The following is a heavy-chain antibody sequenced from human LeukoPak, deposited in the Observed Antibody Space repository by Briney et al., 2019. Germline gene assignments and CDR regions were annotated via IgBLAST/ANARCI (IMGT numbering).Heavy chain of an antibody. Sequence: HPGGSLRLSCAASGFTFSSYWMHWVRQAPGKGLVWVSRINSDGSSTSYADSVKGRFTISRDNAKNTLYLQMNSLRAEDTAVYYCARGSGRVSKWFGELGGMDVWGQGTTVTVSS. D-gene: IGHD3-10*01. CDR1: GFTFSSYW. CDR2: INSDGSST. J-gene: IGHJ6*02. V-gene: IGHV3-74*01. CDR3: ARGSGRVSKWFGELGGMDV.